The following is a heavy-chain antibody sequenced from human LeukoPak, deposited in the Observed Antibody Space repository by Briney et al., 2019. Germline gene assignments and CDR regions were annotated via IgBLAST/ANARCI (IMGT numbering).Heavy chain of an antibody. Sequence: PGGSLRPSCAASGFTFSSYGMHWVRQAPGKGLEWVSSISSSSSYIYYADSVKGRFTISRDNAKNSLYLQMNSLRAEDTAVYYCARNPGYSSYFDYWGQGTLVTVSS. CDR2: ISSSSSYI. CDR1: GFTFSSYG. V-gene: IGHV3-21*01. D-gene: IGHD3-9*01. CDR3: ARNPGYSSYFDY. J-gene: IGHJ4*02.